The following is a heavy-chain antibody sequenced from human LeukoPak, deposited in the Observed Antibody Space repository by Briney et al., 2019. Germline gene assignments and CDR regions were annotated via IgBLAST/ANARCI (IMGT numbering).Heavy chain of an antibody. CDR2: INANSGDT. CDR1: GYPFTNHG. J-gene: IGHJ4*02. Sequence: ASVKVSCKTSGYPFTNHGVSWVRQAPEQGLEWMGWINANSGDTNYAQRFQGRLTMTTDTSTTTAYMELRSLSSDDTAVYYCARDWPIVIADYWGQGTLVTVSS. V-gene: IGHV1-18*01. D-gene: IGHD2/OR15-2a*01. CDR3: ARDWPIVIADY.